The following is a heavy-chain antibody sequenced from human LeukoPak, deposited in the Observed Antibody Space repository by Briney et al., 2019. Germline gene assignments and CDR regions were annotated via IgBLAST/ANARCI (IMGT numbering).Heavy chain of an antibody. J-gene: IGHJ3*02. CDR2: ISGSGGST. Sequence: PGGSLRLSCAASGFTFSSYAMSWVRQAPGKGLGWVSAISGSGGSTYYADSVKGRFTISRDNSKNTLYLQMNSLRAEDTAVYYCAKDPGCSSTSCYKDGAFDIWGQGTMVTVSS. CDR1: GFTFSSYA. D-gene: IGHD2-2*02. V-gene: IGHV3-23*01. CDR3: AKDPGCSSTSCYKDGAFDI.